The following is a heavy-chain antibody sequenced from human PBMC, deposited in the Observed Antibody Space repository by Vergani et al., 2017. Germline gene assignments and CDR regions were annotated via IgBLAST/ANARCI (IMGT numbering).Heavy chain of an antibody. D-gene: IGHD3-3*01. Sequence: QVQLVQSGAEVKKPGASVKVSCKASGYTFTSYYMHWVRQAPGQGLEWMGIINPSGGSTSYAQKFQGRVTMTRDTSTSTVYMELSSLRSEDTAVYYCASPYPGGIFGVVISDGMDVWGQGTTVTVSS. CDR1: GYTFTSYY. CDR3: ASPYPGGIFGVVISDGMDV. V-gene: IGHV1-46*01. J-gene: IGHJ6*02. CDR2: INPSGGST.